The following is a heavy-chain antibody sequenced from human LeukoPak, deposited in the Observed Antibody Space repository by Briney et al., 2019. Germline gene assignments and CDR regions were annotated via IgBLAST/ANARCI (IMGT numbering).Heavy chain of an antibody. V-gene: IGHV1-18*01. CDR2: IITYNGNT. D-gene: IGHD4-17*01. Sequence: ASVKVSCKTSGYTFTSYGLSWVRQAPGQGLEWMGCIITYNGNTYYSQKLQGRVTMTTDTSTSTAYMELRSLRSDDTAVYYCAKTTVTSVEYFYYYMDVWGKGTTVTVSS. J-gene: IGHJ6*03. CDR3: AKTTVTSVEYFYYYMDV. CDR1: GYTFTSYG.